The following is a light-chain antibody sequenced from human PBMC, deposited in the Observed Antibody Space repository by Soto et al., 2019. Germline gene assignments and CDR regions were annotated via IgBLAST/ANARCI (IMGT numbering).Light chain of an antibody. CDR1: SSNIGAGYD. CDR2: GNS. V-gene: IGLV1-40*01. CDR3: QSYDSSLSGSRV. Sequence: QSVLTQPPSVSGAPGQRVTISCTGSSSNIGAGYDVHWYQLLPGTAPKLLIYGNSNRPSGVPDRFSGSKSGTSASLAITGLQAEDEADYYCQSYDSSLSGSRVFGGGTKVTVL. J-gene: IGLJ2*01.